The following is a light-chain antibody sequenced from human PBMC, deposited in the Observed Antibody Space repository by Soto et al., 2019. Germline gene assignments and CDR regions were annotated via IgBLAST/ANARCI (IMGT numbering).Light chain of an antibody. V-gene: IGKV3-20*01. J-gene: IGKJ2*01. CDR2: GAS. Sequence: EIVLAQSPGTLSLSPGERATLSCRASQSVSSRYLAWYQQKPGQAPRLLMYGASSRATGIPDRFSGSGSGTDFTLTISRLEPEDFAVYYCQQYGSSPPYTFGQGTKLEIK. CDR3: QQYGSSPPYT. CDR1: QSVSSRY.